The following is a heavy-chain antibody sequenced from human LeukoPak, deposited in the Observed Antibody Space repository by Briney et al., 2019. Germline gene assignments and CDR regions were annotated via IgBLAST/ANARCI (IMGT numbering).Heavy chain of an antibody. Sequence: SETLSLTCIVSGYSISSGYYWGWIRQPPGKGLEWIGSIYHSGSTYYNPSLKSRVTISVDTSKNQFSLKLSSVTAADTAVYYCARADDSSGYYQDYFDYWGQGTLVTVSS. J-gene: IGHJ4*02. CDR3: ARADDSSGYYQDYFDY. CDR2: IYHSGST. D-gene: IGHD3-22*01. V-gene: IGHV4-38-2*02. CDR1: GYSISSGYY.